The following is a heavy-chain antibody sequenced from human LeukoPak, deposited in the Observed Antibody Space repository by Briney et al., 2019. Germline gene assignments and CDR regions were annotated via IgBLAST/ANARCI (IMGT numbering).Heavy chain of an antibody. Sequence: GGSLRLSCAASGFTFSSYSMNWVRQAPGKGLEWVSSISSSSSYIYYADSVKGRFTISRDNAKNSLYLQMNSLRAEDTAVYYCAKDRLSVYYYDSSGYYYFDYWGQGTLVTVSS. V-gene: IGHV3-21*04. D-gene: IGHD3-22*01. CDR3: AKDRLSVYYYDSSGYYYFDY. J-gene: IGHJ4*02. CDR1: GFTFSSYS. CDR2: ISSSSSYI.